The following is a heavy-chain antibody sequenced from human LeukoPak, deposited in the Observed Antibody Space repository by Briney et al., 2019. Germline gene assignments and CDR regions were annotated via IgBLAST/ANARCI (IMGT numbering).Heavy chain of an antibody. CDR3: ARTYCSGGACYGPAEAAFDI. D-gene: IGHD2-15*01. Sequence: GESLQISCRGSGYTFANYWIGWVRQMPGKGLEWMGIIYPRDSDTKYSPSFQGQVTISADKSISTASLQWNSLKASDTAMYYCARTYCSGGACYGPAEAAFDIWGQGTMVIVSS. CDR1: GYTFANYW. V-gene: IGHV5-51*01. J-gene: IGHJ3*02. CDR2: IYPRDSDT.